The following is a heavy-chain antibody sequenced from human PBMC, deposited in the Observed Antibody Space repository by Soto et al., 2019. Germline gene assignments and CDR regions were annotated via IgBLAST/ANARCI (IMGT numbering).Heavy chain of an antibody. CDR3: AKERYSSGYYSRDRSYYGMDV. D-gene: IGHD3-22*01. CDR1: GFTFSSYG. V-gene: IGHV3-30*18. J-gene: IGHJ6*02. CDR2: ISYDGSNK. Sequence: PGGSLRLSCAASGFTFSSYGMHWVRQAPGKGLEWVAVISYDGSNKYYADSVKGRFTISRDNSKNTLYLQMNSLRAEDTAVYYCAKERYSSGYYSRDRSYYGMDVWGQGTTVIVSS.